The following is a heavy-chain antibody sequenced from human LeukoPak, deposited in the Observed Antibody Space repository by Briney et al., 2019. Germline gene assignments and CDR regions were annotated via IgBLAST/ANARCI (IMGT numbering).Heavy chain of an antibody. CDR1: GYTFTSYA. J-gene: IGHJ3*02. V-gene: IGHV1-46*01. CDR3: AREYYYDSSGYDENAFDI. D-gene: IGHD3-22*01. Sequence: ASVKVSCKASGYTFTSYAMNWVRQAPGQGLEWMGIINPSGGSTSYAQEFQGRVTMTRDTSTSTVYMELSSLRSEDTAVYYCAREYYYDSSGYDENAFDIWGQGTMVTVSS. CDR2: INPSGGST.